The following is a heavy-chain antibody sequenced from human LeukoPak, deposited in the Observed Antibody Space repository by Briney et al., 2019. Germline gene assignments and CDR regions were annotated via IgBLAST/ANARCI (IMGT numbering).Heavy chain of an antibody. Sequence: SETLSLTCAVSGGSFSGYYWSWIRQPPGKGLEWIGDINHSGSTNNNQSLKSRVTISVDTSKNQFSLKLSSVTAADTAVYYCARGHYDILTGYYRGGYYYYGMDVWGQGTTVTVSS. D-gene: IGHD3-9*01. J-gene: IGHJ6*02. V-gene: IGHV4-34*01. CDR2: INHSGST. CDR1: GGSFSGYY. CDR3: ARGHYDILTGYYRGGYYYYGMDV.